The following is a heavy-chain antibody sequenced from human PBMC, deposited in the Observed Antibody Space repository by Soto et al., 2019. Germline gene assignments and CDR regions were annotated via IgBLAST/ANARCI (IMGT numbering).Heavy chain of an antibody. D-gene: IGHD3-10*01. CDR2: IYNSGST. CDR1: GGSISSYY. J-gene: IGHJ6*02. V-gene: IGHV4-4*07. Sequence: QVQLQESGPGLVKPSETLSLTCTVSGGSISSYYWSWIRQPAGKGLEWIGRIYNSGSTNYNPSLKSRVTMSVDTCKNQFSLKLSSVTAADTAVYYCARGLLLWFGDDYGMDVWGQGTTVTVSS. CDR3: ARGLLLWFGDDYGMDV.